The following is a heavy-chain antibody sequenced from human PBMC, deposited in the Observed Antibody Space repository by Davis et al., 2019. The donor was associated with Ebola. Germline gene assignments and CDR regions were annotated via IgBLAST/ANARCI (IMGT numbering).Heavy chain of an antibody. CDR2: IYSTGSA. V-gene: IGHV4-39*01. CDR3: ARRYIDPAKEDWFDP. CDR1: GGSMTSRGDF. J-gene: IGHJ5*02. Sequence: GSLRLSCTVSGGSMTSRGDFWAWLRQPPGENLEYIGSIYSTGSAYYNPSLKSRVTMFVDTSNNQFSLRLTSVTAADTAVYYCARRYIDPAKEDWFDPWGQGTLITVSS. D-gene: IGHD3-9*01.